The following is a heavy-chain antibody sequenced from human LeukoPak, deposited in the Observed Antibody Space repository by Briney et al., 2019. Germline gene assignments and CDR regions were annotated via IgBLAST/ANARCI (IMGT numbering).Heavy chain of an antibody. Sequence: ASVKVSCKASGYTFTSYDINWVRQATGQGLEWMGWMNPNSGNAGYAQKFQGRVTMTRNTSISTAYMELSSLRSEDTAVYYCARGGVTMVRGVIGLLGYWGQGTLVTVSS. CDR1: GYTFTSYD. CDR3: ARGGVTMVRGVIGLLGY. CDR2: MNPNSGNA. V-gene: IGHV1-8*01. J-gene: IGHJ4*02. D-gene: IGHD3-10*01.